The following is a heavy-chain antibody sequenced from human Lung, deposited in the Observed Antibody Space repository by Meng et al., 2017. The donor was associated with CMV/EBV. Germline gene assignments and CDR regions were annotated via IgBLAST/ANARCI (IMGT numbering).Heavy chain of an antibody. D-gene: IGHD2-2*01. V-gene: IGHV3-15*01. J-gene: IGHJ6*02. CDR1: GFTFSNAW. CDR3: TTGRIYCSSTSCHWGGMDF. CDR2: IKSKTDGGTT. Sequence: GGSLRLSCAASGFTFSNAWMSWVRQAPGKGLEWVGRIKSKTDGGTTDYAAPVKGRFTISRDDSKNTLYLQMNSLKTGDTAVYYCTTGRIYCSSTSCHWGGMDFWGQGTMVTVSS.